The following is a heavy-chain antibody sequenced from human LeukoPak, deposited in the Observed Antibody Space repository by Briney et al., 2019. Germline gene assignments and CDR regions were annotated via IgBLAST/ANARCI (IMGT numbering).Heavy chain of an antibody. D-gene: IGHD4-17*01. CDR2: VYSSGDSNG. J-gene: IGHJ4*02. CDR3: ARARSHDVYFDL. Sequence: PSETLSLTCTVSGASTSDYFWSWVRQPPGKGLEWIGRVYSSGDSNGNYNPSLRSRMTISVDPSKNQFSLELRSVTAADTALYYCARARSHDVYFDLWGPGTLVTVSS. V-gene: IGHV4-59*01. CDR1: GASTSDYF.